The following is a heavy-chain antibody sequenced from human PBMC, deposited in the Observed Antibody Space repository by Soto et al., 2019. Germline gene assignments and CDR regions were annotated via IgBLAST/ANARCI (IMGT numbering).Heavy chain of an antibody. CDR2: ITSSGSYV. CDR3: VKDEGIEAMDV. J-gene: IGHJ6*02. Sequence: PGGSLRLSCVTSGCTFSRNTMNWVRQAPGKGLEWVASITSSGSYVYYADSVKGRFSASRDNAKNSLSLQMDSLRPDDTAIYFCVKDEGIEAMDVWGQGTTVTVSS. D-gene: IGHD3-3*02. V-gene: IGHV3-21*01. CDR1: GCTFSRNT.